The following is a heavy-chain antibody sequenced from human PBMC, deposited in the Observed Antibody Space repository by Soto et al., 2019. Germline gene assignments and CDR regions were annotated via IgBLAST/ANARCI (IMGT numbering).Heavy chain of an antibody. Sequence: ASVKVSCKASGYTFTGYYMHWVRQAPGQGLEWMGWINPNSGGTNYAQKFQGWVTMTRDTSISTAYMELSRLRSDDTAEYYCARAPRYYYDSSGYYRYYFDYWGQGTLVTVSS. CDR1: GYTFTGYY. D-gene: IGHD3-22*01. V-gene: IGHV1-2*04. CDR3: ARAPRYYYDSSGYYRYYFDY. J-gene: IGHJ4*02. CDR2: INPNSGGT.